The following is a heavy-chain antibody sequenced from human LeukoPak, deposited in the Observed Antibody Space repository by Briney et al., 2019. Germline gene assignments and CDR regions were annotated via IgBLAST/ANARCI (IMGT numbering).Heavy chain of an antibody. D-gene: IGHD3-22*01. CDR2: IYPGDSDT. J-gene: IGHJ4*02. V-gene: IGHV5-51*01. CDR1: GYIFTSYW. CDR3: ERHGTGESSGCDY. Sequence: GESLKISCKGSGYIFTSYWIGWVRQMPGKRLEWMGIIYPGDSDTRYSPSFQGQVTISADKSISTAYLQWSSLKASDTAMYYCERHGTGESSGCDYWGQGTLVTVSS.